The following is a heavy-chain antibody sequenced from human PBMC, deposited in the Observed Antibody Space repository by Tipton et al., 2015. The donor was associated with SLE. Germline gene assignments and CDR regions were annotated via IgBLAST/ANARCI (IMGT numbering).Heavy chain of an antibody. J-gene: IGHJ6*03. CDR2: SRNKANSYTT. CDR1: GFTFIDHY. V-gene: IGHV3-72*01. Sequence: SLRLSCTASGFTFIDHYMDWVRQSPGKGLEWVGRSRNKANSYTTEYAASVKGRFTISRDISKNSLYLQMNSLKTEDTAVYYCARLGVTESHYYYYMDVWGKGTSVTVFS. CDR3: ARLGVTESHYYYYMDV. D-gene: IGHD4-11*01.